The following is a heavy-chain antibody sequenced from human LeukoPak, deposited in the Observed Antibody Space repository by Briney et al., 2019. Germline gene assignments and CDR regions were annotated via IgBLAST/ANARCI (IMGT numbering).Heavy chain of an antibody. CDR3: AREPVAYCGGDCYSGYFDY. V-gene: IGHV3-30-3*01. CDR1: GFTFSSHA. J-gene: IGHJ4*02. D-gene: IGHD2-21*02. CDR2: ISYDGSNK. Sequence: GGSLRLSCAASGFTFSSHAMHWVRQAPGKGLEWVAVISYDGSNKYYADSVKGRFTISRDNSKNTLYLQMNSLRAEDTAVYYCAREPVAYCGGDCYSGYFDYWGQGTLVTVSS.